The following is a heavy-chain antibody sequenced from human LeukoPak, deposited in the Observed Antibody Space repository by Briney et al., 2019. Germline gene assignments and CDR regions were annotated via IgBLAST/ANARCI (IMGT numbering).Heavy chain of an antibody. J-gene: IGHJ4*02. CDR3: ARRAVAENYFDY. CDR2: IHSSGST. D-gene: IGHD6-19*01. V-gene: IGHV4-59*08. Sequence: SETLSLTCTVSGGSITSYYWSWIRQPPGKGLEWIGYIHSSGSTTYNPSLKSRVTISVDTSKNQFSLKLTSVTAADTAVYYCARRAVAENYFDYWGQGTLVTDSS. CDR1: GGSITSYY.